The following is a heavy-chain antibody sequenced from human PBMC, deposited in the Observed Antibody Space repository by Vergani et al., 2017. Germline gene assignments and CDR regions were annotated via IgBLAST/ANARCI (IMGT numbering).Heavy chain of an antibody. CDR3: AKEAHGLAARLFTSSPYFDY. V-gene: IGHV3-9*01. CDR2: ISWNSGSI. Sequence: EVQLVESGGGLVQPGRSLRLSCAASGFTFDDYAMHWVRQAPGKGLEWVSGISWNSGSIGYADSVKGRFTISRDNAKNSLYLQMNSLRAEDTAVYYCAKEAHGLAARLFTSSPYFDYWGQGTLVTVSS. CDR1: GFTFDDYA. J-gene: IGHJ4*02. D-gene: IGHD6-6*01.